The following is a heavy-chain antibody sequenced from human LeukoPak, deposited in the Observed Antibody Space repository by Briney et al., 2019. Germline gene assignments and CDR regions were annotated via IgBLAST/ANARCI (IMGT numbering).Heavy chain of an antibody. CDR1: GFTVSSNY. D-gene: IGHD5-24*01. CDR2: IYSGGST. V-gene: IGHV3-53*01. Sequence: GGSLRLSCAASGFTVSSNYMSWVRQAPGKGLEWVSVIYSGGSTYYADSVKGRFTISRDNSKNTLYLQMNSLRAEDTAVYYCARGIGWLQFTYYFDYWGQGTLVTVSS. CDR3: ARGIGWLQFTYYFDY. J-gene: IGHJ4*02.